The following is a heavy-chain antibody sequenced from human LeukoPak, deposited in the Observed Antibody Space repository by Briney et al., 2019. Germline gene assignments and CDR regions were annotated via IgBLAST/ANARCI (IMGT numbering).Heavy chain of an antibody. Sequence: ASVKVSCKVSGYTLTELFMHWVRQAPGKGLEGMGGFDPEDGETIYAQKFQGRVTMTEDTSTDTAYMELSSLRSEDAAVYYCATDRVSSLFSRAFDIWGQGTMVTVSS. CDR1: GYTLTELF. CDR3: ATDRVSSLFSRAFDI. V-gene: IGHV1-24*01. D-gene: IGHD3-9*01. CDR2: FDPEDGET. J-gene: IGHJ3*02.